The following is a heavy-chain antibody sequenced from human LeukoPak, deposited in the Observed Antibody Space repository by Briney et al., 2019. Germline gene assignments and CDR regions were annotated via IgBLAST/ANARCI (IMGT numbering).Heavy chain of an antibody. D-gene: IGHD3-10*01. Sequence: PSETLSLSCTVSGGSISSYYWSWIRQPPGKGLEWIGYIYYSGSTNYNPSLKSRATISVDTSKNQFSLKLSSVTAADTAVYYCARDVSYGSGSFRPFQWFDPWGQGTLVTVSS. J-gene: IGHJ5*02. V-gene: IGHV4-59*01. CDR1: GGSISSYY. CDR3: ARDVSYGSGSFRPFQWFDP. CDR2: IYYSGST.